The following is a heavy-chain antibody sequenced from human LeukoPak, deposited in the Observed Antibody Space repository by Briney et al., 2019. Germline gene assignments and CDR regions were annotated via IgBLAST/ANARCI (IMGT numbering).Heavy chain of an antibody. CDR2: IYYSGST. Sequence: SETLSLTCTVSGGSISSSSYYWGWIRQPPGKGLEWIGSIYYSGSTYYNPSLKSRVTISVDTSKNQFSLKLSSVTAADTAVYYCARPYGSGSPVGAFDIWGQGTMVTVSS. CDR1: GGSISSSSYY. D-gene: IGHD3-10*01. J-gene: IGHJ3*02. V-gene: IGHV4-39*07. CDR3: ARPYGSGSPVGAFDI.